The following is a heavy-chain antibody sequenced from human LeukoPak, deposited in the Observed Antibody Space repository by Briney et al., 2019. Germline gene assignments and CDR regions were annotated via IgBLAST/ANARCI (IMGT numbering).Heavy chain of an antibody. CDR3: ARHTSYYYYGMDV. CDR2: VYYSGST. D-gene: IGHD2/OR15-2a*01. J-gene: IGHJ6*02. V-gene: IGHV4-59*08. Sequence: SETLSLTCTVSGGSISSYYWSWLRQPPGKGLESIGDVYYSGSTNYNPSLKSRVTISVDTSKNQFSLNLSSVTAADTAVYYCARHTSYYYYGMDVWGQGTTVTVSS. CDR1: GGSISSYY.